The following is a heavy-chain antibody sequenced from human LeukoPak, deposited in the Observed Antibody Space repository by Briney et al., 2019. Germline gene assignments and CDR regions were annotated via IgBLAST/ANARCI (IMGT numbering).Heavy chain of an antibody. J-gene: IGHJ3*02. D-gene: IGHD2-21*02. CDR2: MFGDGGST. CDR3: ARGNTALGGAFDI. CDR1: GFNFRSFA. Sequence: GESLRLSCAGSGFNFRSFALHWVRQAPGKGLEYVSGMFGDGGSTFHANSAKGRFTISRDNSKNTLYLQMGSLKTEDMALYYCARGNTALGGAFDIWGPGTVVSVS. V-gene: IGHV3-64*01.